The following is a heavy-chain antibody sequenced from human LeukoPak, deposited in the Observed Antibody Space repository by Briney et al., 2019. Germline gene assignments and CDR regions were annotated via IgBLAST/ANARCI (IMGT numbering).Heavy chain of an antibody. Sequence: SETLSLTCTVSGGSISSYYWSWIRQPPGKGLEWIGYIYYSGSTNYNPSLKSRVTISVDTSKNQFSLKLSSVTAADTAVHYCATRDSIGYYASPAPFDTWGQGTLVTVSS. CDR3: ATRDSIGYYASPAPFDT. D-gene: IGHD3-22*01. CDR2: IYYSGST. V-gene: IGHV4-59*01. CDR1: GGSISSYY. J-gene: IGHJ3*02.